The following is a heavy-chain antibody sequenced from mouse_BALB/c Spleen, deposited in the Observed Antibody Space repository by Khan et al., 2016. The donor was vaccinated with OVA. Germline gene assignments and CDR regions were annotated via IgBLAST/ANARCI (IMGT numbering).Heavy chain of an antibody. CDR1: GYTFTTYG. CDR3: ARVGYSGTMDY. D-gene: IGHD2-14*01. J-gene: IGHJ4*01. Sequence: QIQLVQSGPELKKPGVTVKISCKASGYTFTTYGMNWVKQAPGKGLKWMDWINTYTGEPTYVDDFKGRFVFSLETSASTAYLQINNLKNEDTATYFCARVGYSGTMDYWGQGTSVTVSS. V-gene: IGHV9-3-1*01. CDR2: INTYTGEP.